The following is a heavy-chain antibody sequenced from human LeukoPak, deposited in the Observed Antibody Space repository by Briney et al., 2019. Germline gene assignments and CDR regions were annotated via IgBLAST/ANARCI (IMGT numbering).Heavy chain of an antibody. V-gene: IGHV3-53*01. CDR1: GFTVSSNY. CDR3: ARDRQSSSSWYFDL. Sequence: GGSLRLSCAASGFTVSSNYMSWVRQAPGKGLEWVSVIYSGGSTYYADSVKGRFTISRDNSKNTLYLQMNSLRAEDTAVYYCARDRQSSSSWYFDLWGRGILVTVSS. CDR2: IYSGGST. J-gene: IGHJ2*01. D-gene: IGHD6-13*01.